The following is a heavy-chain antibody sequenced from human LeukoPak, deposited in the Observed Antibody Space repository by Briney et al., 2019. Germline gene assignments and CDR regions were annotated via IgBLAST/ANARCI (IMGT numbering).Heavy chain of an antibody. CDR1: GYSFTSYW. V-gene: IGHV5-51*01. CDR3: ARHRPYSSGWRHFDY. D-gene: IGHD6-19*01. J-gene: IGHJ4*02. Sequence: GESLKISCKGSGYSFTSYWIGWVRQMPGKGLEWMGIIYPGDSDTRYSPSFQGQVTISADKSISTAYLQWSSLKASDSAMYYCARHRPYSSGWRHFDYWGQGTLVTVSS. CDR2: IYPGDSDT.